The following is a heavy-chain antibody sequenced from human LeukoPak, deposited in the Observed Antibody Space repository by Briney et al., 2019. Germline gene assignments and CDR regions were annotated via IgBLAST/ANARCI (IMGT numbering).Heavy chain of an antibody. V-gene: IGHV3-7*01. J-gene: IGHJ6*03. D-gene: IGHD3-3*01. CDR2: IKQDGSER. CDR3: ARAMGTRYGFWSGSYTVSYYYYMDV. CDR1: GFTFSSHS. Sequence: PGGSLRLSCATSGFTFSSHSMSWVRQAPVKGLEWVANIKQDGSERHYVDSVKGRFSISRDNTKNSLYLQMNSLRAEDTAVYYCARAMGTRYGFWSGSYTVSYYYYMDVWGKGTTVTVSS.